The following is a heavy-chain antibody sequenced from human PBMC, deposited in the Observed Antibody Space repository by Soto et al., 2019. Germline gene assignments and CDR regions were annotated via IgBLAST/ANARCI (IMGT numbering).Heavy chain of an antibody. D-gene: IGHD2-21*02. J-gene: IGHJ5*02. CDR1: GGSFSGYY. CDR2: INHSGST. Sequence: SETLSLTCAVYGGSFSGYYWSWIRQPPGKGLEWIGEINHSGSTNYNPSLKSRVTISVDTSKNQFSLKLSSVTAADTAMFYCARSYCGGDCSNNWFDPWGQGTLVTVSS. V-gene: IGHV4-34*01. CDR3: ARSYCGGDCSNNWFDP.